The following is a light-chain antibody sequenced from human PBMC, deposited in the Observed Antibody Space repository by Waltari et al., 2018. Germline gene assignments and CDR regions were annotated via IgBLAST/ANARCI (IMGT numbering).Light chain of an antibody. CDR1: SGSVSSTSY. Sequence: QTVVTQEPSLSVSPGGTVTLTCALSSGSVSSTSYPTWYQQTPGQPPRTLVYKGISRSSGVPDRFSGSILGNTAALTITGAQADDESDYYCSMYMSSGVWVFGGGTKLTVL. J-gene: IGLJ3*02. V-gene: IGLV8-61*01. CDR2: KGI. CDR3: SMYMSSGVWV.